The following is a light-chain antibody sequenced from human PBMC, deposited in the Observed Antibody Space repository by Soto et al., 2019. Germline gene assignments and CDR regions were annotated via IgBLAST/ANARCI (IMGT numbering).Light chain of an antibody. CDR1: QSVSSY. Sequence: EIGLTQSAGTLSLSPGERATLSWRASQSVSSYLAWYQQKPGQAPRLLIYDASNRATGIPARFSGSGSGTDFTLTISSLEPEDFAVYYCQQRSNWPPITFGQGTRLEIK. CDR3: QQRSNWPPIT. J-gene: IGKJ5*01. CDR2: DAS. V-gene: IGKV3-11*01.